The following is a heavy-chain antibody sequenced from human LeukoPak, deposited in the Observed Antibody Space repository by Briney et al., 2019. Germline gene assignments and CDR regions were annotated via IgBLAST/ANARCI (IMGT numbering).Heavy chain of an antibody. J-gene: IGHJ4*02. D-gene: IGHD1-1*01. V-gene: IGHV3-13*01. Sequence: PGGSLRLPCAASGFTFSDYDMHWIRQATGKGLEWVSAIGTAGDTYYTGYVKGRFTISRENAKNSLYLQMNSLRAGDTAVYYCARVAKERVGGVYYFDYWGQGTLVTVSS. CDR3: ARVAKERVGGVYYFDY. CDR2: IGTAGDT. CDR1: GFTFSDYD.